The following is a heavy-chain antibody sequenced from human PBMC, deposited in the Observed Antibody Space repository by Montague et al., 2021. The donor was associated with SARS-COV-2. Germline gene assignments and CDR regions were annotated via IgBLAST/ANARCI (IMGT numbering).Heavy chain of an antibody. Sequence: QSGAEVKKPGESLRISCKSSGYRSASYWISWVRQMPGKGLEWMGRIDPDDSYTKYSPSFQGHVTISSDKSISTAYLQWSSLKASDTAMYYCARSNGGAFEIWGQGTMVTVSS. CDR1: GYRSASYW. D-gene: IGHD2-8*01. CDR2: IDPDDSYT. V-gene: IGHV5-10-1*01. CDR3: ARSNGGAFEI. J-gene: IGHJ3*02.